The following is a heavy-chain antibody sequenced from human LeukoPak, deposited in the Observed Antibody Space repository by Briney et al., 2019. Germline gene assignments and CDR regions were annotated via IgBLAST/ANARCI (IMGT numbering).Heavy chain of an antibody. J-gene: IGHJ5*02. D-gene: IGHD3-10*01. CDR2: IYYTGST. CDR3: ARRILDTSGNYWSFDP. Sequence: PSETLSLTCTVSGGSISSSYWSWIRHPPGKGLEGLGYIYYTGSTTYNPSLRSRVTISVDTSNNQFSLKLSSVTAADTAVYFCARRILDTSGNYWSFDPWGQGTLVTVSS. CDR1: GGSISSSY. V-gene: IGHV4-59*01.